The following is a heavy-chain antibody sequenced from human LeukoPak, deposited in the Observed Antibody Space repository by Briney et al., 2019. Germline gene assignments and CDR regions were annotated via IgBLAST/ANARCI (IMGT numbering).Heavy chain of an antibody. D-gene: IGHD3-22*01. Sequence: SETLSLTCAVYGGSFSGYYWSWIRQPPGKGLEWIGEINHSGSTNHSQSLKSRVTISVDTSKNQFSLKLRSVTAADTAVYYCARGPLYYYDSSSRSYYFDYWGQGTLITVSS. CDR1: GGSFSGYY. CDR2: INHSGST. V-gene: IGHV4-34*01. CDR3: ARGPLYYYDSSSRSYYFDY. J-gene: IGHJ4*02.